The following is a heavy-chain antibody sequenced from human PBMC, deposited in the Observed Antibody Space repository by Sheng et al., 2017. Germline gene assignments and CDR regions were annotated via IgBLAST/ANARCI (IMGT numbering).Heavy chain of an antibody. V-gene: IGHV3-48*03. D-gene: IGHD1-26*01. J-gene: IGHJ4*02. CDR2: ISGSGSTI. CDR3: ARSLRELLNY. Sequence: EVQLVESGGGLVQPGGSLRLSCAASGFTFSSYEMNWVRQAPGKGLEWVSYISGSGSTIYYADSVKGRFTISRDNAKNSLYLQMNSLRAEDTAVYYCARSLRELLNYWGQGTLVTVSS. CDR1: GFTFSSYE.